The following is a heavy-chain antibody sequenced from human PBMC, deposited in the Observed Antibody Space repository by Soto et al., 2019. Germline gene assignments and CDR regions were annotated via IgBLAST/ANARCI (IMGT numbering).Heavy chain of an antibody. CDR3: ARDEDRGYSYGYGGRSGGADY. Sequence: EVQLVESGGGLVQPGGSLRLSCAASGFTFSSYEMNWVRQAPGKGLEWVSYISSSGSTIYYADSVKGRFTISRDNAKNSLYLQMNSLRAEDTAVYYCARDEDRGYSYGYGGRSGGADYWGQGTLVTVSS. J-gene: IGHJ4*02. CDR2: ISSSGSTI. D-gene: IGHD5-18*01. V-gene: IGHV3-48*03. CDR1: GFTFSSYE.